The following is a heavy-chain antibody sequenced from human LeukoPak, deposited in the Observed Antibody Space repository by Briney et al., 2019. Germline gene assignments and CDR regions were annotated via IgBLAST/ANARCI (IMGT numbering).Heavy chain of an antibody. Sequence: SETLSLTCAVYGGSFSGYYWSWIRQPPGKGLEWIGEINHSGSTNYNPSLKSRVTISVDTSKNQFSLKLGSVTAADTAVYYCARVDVYYGSVTDYWGQGTLVTVSS. CDR2: INHSGST. J-gene: IGHJ4*02. D-gene: IGHD3-10*01. V-gene: IGHV4-34*01. CDR3: ARVDVYYGSVTDY. CDR1: GGSFSGYY.